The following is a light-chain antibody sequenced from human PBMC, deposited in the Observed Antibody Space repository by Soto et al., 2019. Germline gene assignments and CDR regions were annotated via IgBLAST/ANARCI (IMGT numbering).Light chain of an antibody. CDR3: QQYNNWLRP. Sequence: IVMTQSPATLSVSPVDRAALSCRASQNININLAWYQHKPGQAPRLLIYGASTRATGVPARFSGSGSGTEFTLTISSLQSEDFAVYYCQQYNNWLRPFGGGTKVEIK. CDR1: QNININ. V-gene: IGKV3-15*01. CDR2: GAS. J-gene: IGKJ4*01.